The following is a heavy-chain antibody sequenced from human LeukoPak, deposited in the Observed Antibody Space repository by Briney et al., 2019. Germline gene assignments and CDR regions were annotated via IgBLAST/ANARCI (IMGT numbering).Heavy chain of an antibody. CDR2: ISSSSSTI. D-gene: IGHD2-2*01. J-gene: IGHJ4*02. Sequence: GGSLRLSCAASGFTFSSYSMTWVRQAPGKGLEWVSYISSSSSTIYYADSVKGRFTISRDNAKNSLYLQMNSLRAEDTAVYYCARDRIVVVPAASGVDYWGQGTLVTVSS. CDR1: GFTFSSYS. CDR3: ARDRIVVVPAASGVDY. V-gene: IGHV3-48*04.